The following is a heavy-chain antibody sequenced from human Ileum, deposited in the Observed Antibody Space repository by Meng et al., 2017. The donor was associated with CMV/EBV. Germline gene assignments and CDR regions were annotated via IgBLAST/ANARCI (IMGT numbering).Heavy chain of an antibody. Sequence: FSCAASGVTFGSCDMRWVRRPPVKGVDCLTLIFYPLPPTSSPPSVKGRFTISRDNSKNTLYLQMNSLRAEDTAVYYCAKGGTYFDYWGQGTLVTVSS. CDR1: GVTFGSCD. D-gene: IGHD1-1*01. V-gene: IGHV3-33*06. J-gene: IGHJ4*02. CDR2: IFYPLPPT. CDR3: AKGGTYFDY.